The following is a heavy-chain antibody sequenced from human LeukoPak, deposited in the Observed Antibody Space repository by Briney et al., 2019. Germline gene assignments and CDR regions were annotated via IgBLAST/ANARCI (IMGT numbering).Heavy chain of an antibody. J-gene: IGHJ6*02. CDR2: ISWNSGSI. CDR1: GFTFDDYA. Sequence: GGSLRLSCAASGFTFDDYAMHWVRQAPGKGLEWVSGISWNSGSIGYADSVKGRFTISRDNAKNSLYLQMNSLRAEDTALYYCAKDTNSYYYGMDVWGQGTTVTVSS. V-gene: IGHV3-9*01. CDR3: AKDTNSYYYGMDV.